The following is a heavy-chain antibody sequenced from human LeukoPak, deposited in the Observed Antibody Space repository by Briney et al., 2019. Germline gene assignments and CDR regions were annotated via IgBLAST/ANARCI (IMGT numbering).Heavy chain of an antibody. Sequence: SETLSLTCTVSGGSISSYYWSWIRQPPGKGLEWIGYIYYSGSTYYNPSLKSRVTISVDTSKNQFSLKLSSVTAADTAVYYCARADYYGSGSYYSFDYWGQGTLVTVSS. CDR3: ARADYYGSGSYYSFDY. CDR2: IYYSGST. D-gene: IGHD3-10*01. J-gene: IGHJ4*02. V-gene: IGHV4-59*12. CDR1: GGSISSYY.